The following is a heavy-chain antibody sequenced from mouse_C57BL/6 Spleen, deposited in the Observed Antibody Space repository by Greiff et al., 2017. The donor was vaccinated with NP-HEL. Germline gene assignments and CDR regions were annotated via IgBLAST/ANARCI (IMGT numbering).Heavy chain of an antibody. CDR2: ISDGGSYT. J-gene: IGHJ3*01. CDR3: ARDGAY. CDR1: GFTFNSYA. Sequence: EVKLVESGGGLVKPGGSLKLSCAASGFTFNSYAMSWVRQTPEKRLEWVATISDGGSYTYYPDNVKGRFTISRDNAKNNLYLQMSHLKSEDTAMYYCARDGAYWGQGTLVTVSA. V-gene: IGHV5-4*01.